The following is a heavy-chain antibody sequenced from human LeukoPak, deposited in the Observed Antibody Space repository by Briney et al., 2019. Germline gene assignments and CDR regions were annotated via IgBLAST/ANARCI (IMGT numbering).Heavy chain of an antibody. V-gene: IGHV3-23*01. CDR2: ISGGGAGT. J-gene: IGHJ4*02. CDR3: AKDPDIVVVVAATYGY. D-gene: IGHD2-15*01. CDR1: GLIFSFYA. Sequence: GGSLRLSCAASGLIFSFYAMSWVRQAPGKGLEWVSSISGGGAGTYYADSVRGRFTISRDNSKNTLYLQMNSLRAEDTAVYYCAKDPDIVVVVAATYGYWGQGTLVTVSS.